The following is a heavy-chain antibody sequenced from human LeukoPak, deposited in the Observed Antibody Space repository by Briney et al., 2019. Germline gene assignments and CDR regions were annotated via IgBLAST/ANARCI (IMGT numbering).Heavy chain of an antibody. CDR3: ARHAEYNSGWHFYLDH. CDR1: GASTTTGIYY. J-gene: IGHJ4*02. D-gene: IGHD6-19*01. CDR2: VHNVRST. Sequence: SETLSLTCTVSGASTTTGIYYWAWIRQPPGKGLEWIGSVHNVRSTYYNVSLRSRVTMSIDTSKNQFSLRLNSVTAADTAVYYCARHAEYNSGWHFYLDHWGQGILVTVSS. V-gene: IGHV4-39*01.